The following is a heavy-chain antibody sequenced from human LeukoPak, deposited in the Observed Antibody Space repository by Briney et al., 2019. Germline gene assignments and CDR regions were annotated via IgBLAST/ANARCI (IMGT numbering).Heavy chain of an antibody. CDR3: ARVVGATTEGYYFDY. J-gene: IGHJ4*02. CDR2: ISAYNGNT. V-gene: IGHV1-18*01. D-gene: IGHD1-26*01. CDR1: GGTFSSYA. Sequence: ASVKVSCKASGGTFSSYAISWVRQAPGQGLEWMGWISAYNGNTNYAQKLQGRVTMTTDTSTSTAYMELRSLRSDDTAVYYCARVVGATTEGYYFDYWGQGTLVTVSS.